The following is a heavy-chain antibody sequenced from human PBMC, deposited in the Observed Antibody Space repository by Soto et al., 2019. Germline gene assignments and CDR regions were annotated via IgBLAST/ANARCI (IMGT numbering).Heavy chain of an antibody. J-gene: IGHJ4*02. V-gene: IGHV3-30-3*01. CDR1: GFTFSSYA. CDR2: ISYDGSNK. Sequence: QVQLVESGGGVVQPGRSLRLSCAASGFTFSSYAMHWVRQAPGKGLEWVAVISYDGSNKYYADSVKGRFTISRDNSKNTLYLQMNSLRAEDTAVYYCARAYCSSTSCYRPYYFDYWGQGTLVTVSS. D-gene: IGHD2-2*02. CDR3: ARAYCSSTSCYRPYYFDY.